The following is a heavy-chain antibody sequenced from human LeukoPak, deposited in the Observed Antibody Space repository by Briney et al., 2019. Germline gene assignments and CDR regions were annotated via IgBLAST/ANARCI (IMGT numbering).Heavy chain of an antibody. V-gene: IGHV3-48*03. CDR1: GFTFSSYE. Sequence: GGSLRLSCAASGFTFSSYEMNWVRQAPGKGLEWVSYISNSGSTIYYADSVKGRLTISRDNGKNSLYLQMNSLRAEDTAAYYCARVDYDILTGYFDYWGQGTLVTVSS. CDR3: ARVDYDILTGYFDY. D-gene: IGHD3-9*01. CDR2: ISNSGSTI. J-gene: IGHJ4*02.